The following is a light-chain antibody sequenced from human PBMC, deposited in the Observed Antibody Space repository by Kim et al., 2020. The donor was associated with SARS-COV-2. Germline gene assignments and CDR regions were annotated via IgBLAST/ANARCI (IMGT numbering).Light chain of an antibody. V-gene: IGKV3-15*01. J-gene: IGKJ2*01. Sequence: VSPGERATLSCRASQSLNNDLAWYQQRPGQTPRLLIYGASTRATDVPAKFSGSGSGTVFSLTISSLQSEDFAVYYCQQYNNWPYTFGQGTKLEI. CDR1: QSLNND. CDR2: GAS. CDR3: QQYNNWPYT.